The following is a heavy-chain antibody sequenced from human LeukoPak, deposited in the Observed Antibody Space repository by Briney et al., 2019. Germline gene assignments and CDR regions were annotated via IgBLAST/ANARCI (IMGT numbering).Heavy chain of an antibody. V-gene: IGHV1-18*01. CDR1: GYTFTSYG. J-gene: IGHJ6*02. CDR3: ASKLVVPADRYYYYGMDV. D-gene: IGHD2-2*01. CDR2: ISAYNGNT. Sequence: GASVKVSCKASGYTFTSYGISWVRQAPGQGLEWMGWISAYNGNTNYAQKLQGRVTMTTDTSTSTAYMELRSLRSDDTAVYYCASKLVVPADRYYYYGMDVWGQGTTVTVSS.